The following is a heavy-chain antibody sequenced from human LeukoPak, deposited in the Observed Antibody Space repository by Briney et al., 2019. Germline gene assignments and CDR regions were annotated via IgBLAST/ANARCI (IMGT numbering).Heavy chain of an antibody. D-gene: IGHD3-16*01. V-gene: IGHV3-30*18. CDR3: AKDLSPWGSPAGDV. Sequence: GGSLRLSCVASGFTFSSYAMHWVRQAPGKGLEWVAVTSYDGSNKYYADSVKGRFTISRDNSKNTLYLQMNSLRAEDTAVYYCAKDLSPWGSPAGDVWGQGTTVTVSS. CDR2: TSYDGSNK. CDR1: GFTFSSYA. J-gene: IGHJ6*02.